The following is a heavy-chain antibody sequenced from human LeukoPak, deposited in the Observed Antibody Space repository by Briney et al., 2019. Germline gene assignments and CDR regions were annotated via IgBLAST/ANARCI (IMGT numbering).Heavy chain of an antibody. V-gene: IGHV3-21*01. CDR1: GFTFSSYS. CDR3: ARDIRYYGSGSYIDY. CDR2: ISSSSSYI. D-gene: IGHD3-10*01. J-gene: IGHJ4*02. Sequence: GGSLRLSCAASGFTFSSYSMNWVRQAPGKGLEWVSSISSSSSYIYYADSVKGRFTISRDNAKNSLYLQMNSLRAEVTAVYYCARDIRYYGSGSYIDYWGQGTLVTVSS.